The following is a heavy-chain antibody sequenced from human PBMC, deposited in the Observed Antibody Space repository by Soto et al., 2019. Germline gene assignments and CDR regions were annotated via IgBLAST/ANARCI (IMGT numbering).Heavy chain of an antibody. CDR3: AHRGSPPDLGGQFYTYYYYYGMDV. V-gene: IGHV2-5*02. J-gene: IGHJ6*02. Sequence: QITLKESGPPLVKPTQTLTLTCTFSGFSLSTSGVGVGWIRQPPGKALEWLALIYWDDDKRYSPSLKSRLTIPKHTPKHQVVLTMTNVDPVDTATYYCAHRGSPPDLGGQFYTYYYYYGMDVWGQGTTVTVSS. D-gene: IGHD3-16*01. CDR2: IYWDDDK. CDR1: GFSLSTSGVG.